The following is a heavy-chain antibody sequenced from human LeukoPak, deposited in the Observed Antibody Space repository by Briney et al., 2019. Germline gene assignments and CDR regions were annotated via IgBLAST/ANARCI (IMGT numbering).Heavy chain of an antibody. J-gene: IGHJ4*02. Sequence: GASVKVSCKASGGTFSSYARSWIRQTPGQGLEWIGKIIPILRIANYDQQLQGSVTITEAKSTSTAYMELSSMRSEDTAVYYCARVAAAAGSYYFDYWGQGTLVTVSS. D-gene: IGHD6-13*01. V-gene: IGHV1-69*04. CDR3: ARVAAAAGSYYFDY. CDR1: GGTFSSYA. CDR2: IIPILRIA.